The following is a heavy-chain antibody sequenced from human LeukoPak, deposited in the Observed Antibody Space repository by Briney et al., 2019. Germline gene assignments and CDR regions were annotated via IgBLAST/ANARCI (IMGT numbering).Heavy chain of an antibody. D-gene: IGHD1-26*01. CDR3: AKNRAVGATPFDY. V-gene: IGHV3-23*01. CDR2: ISGSGGST. Sequence: GGSLRLSCAASGFTFSSYAMSWVRQAPGKGLEWVSAISGSGGSTYYADSVKGRFAVSRDNSKNTLYLQMNSLIAEDTAVYYCAKNRAVGATPFDYWGQGTLVTVSS. J-gene: IGHJ4*02. CDR1: GFTFSSYA.